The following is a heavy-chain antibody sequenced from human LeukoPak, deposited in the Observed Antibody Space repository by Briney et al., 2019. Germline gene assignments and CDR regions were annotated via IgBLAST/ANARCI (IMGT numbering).Heavy chain of an antibody. CDR1: GGSISSYY. V-gene: IGHV4-59*01. CDR2: IYYSGST. Sequence: SETLSLTCTVSGGSISSYYWSWIRQPPGKGLEWIGYIYYSGSTNYNPPLKSRVTISVDTSKNQFSLKLSSVTAADTAVYYCARGGYDYSNPFDYWGQGTLVTVSS. J-gene: IGHJ4*02. D-gene: IGHD4-11*01. CDR3: ARGGYDYSNPFDY.